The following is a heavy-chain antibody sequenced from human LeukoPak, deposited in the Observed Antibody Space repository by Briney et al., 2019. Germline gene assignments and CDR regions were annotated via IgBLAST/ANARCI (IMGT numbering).Heavy chain of an antibody. Sequence: SETLSLTCAVYGGSFSGYYWSWIRQPPGKGLEWIGEINHSGSTNYNPSLKSRVTISVDTSKNQFSLKLSSVTAADTAVYYCARAPWSEMATITAFDIWGQGTMVTVSS. V-gene: IGHV4-34*01. CDR3: ARAPWSEMATITAFDI. D-gene: IGHD5-24*01. J-gene: IGHJ3*02. CDR1: GGSFSGYY. CDR2: INHSGST.